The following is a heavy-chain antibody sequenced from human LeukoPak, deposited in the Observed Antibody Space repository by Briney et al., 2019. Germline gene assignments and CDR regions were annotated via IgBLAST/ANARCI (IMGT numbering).Heavy chain of an antibody. J-gene: IGHJ6*02. CDR1: GFTFSYYS. D-gene: IGHD6-13*01. V-gene: IGHV3-48*02. CDR2: ISSSSNTI. Sequence: GGSLRLSSAASGFTFSYYSMNWVRQAPGKGLEWVSSISSSSNTIYYAGSVKGRFTISRDNAKNSLYLQMNSLRDEDTAMYYCARDSASAGDYNYFYATDVWGQGTTVTVSS. CDR3: ARDSASAGDYNYFYATDV.